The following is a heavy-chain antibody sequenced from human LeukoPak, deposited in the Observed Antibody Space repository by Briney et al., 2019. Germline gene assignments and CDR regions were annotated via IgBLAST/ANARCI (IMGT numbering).Heavy chain of an antibody. J-gene: IGHJ4*02. CDR1: GGSINSNGYY. V-gene: IGHV4-39*01. CDR3: ARQGVGATDF. D-gene: IGHD1-26*01. CDR2: IFYSGST. Sequence: SETLSLTCSVSGGSINSNGYYWAWIRQPPGKRPEWIGSIFYSGSTHYNPSLQSRIIISADTSKGQFSLKLSSVTAADTAVYYCARQGVGATDFWGQGSLVTVAS.